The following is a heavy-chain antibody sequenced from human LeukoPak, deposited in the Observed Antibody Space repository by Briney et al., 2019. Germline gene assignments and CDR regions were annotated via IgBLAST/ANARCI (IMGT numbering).Heavy chain of an antibody. Sequence: KPSETLSLTCTVSGGSISSYYWSWIRQPPGKGLEWIGYIYYSGSTNYNPSLKSRVTISVDTSKNQFSLKLSSVPAAETAVYYCARSPGYGSGSYYMSRRDAFDIWGQGTMVTVSS. D-gene: IGHD3-10*01. CDR3: ARSPGYGSGSYYMSRRDAFDI. J-gene: IGHJ3*02. V-gene: IGHV4-59*01. CDR2: IYYSGST. CDR1: GGSISSYY.